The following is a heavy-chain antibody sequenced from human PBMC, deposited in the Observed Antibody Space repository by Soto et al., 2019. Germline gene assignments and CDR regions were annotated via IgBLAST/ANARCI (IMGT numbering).Heavy chain of an antibody. CDR3: ARHSAPEYDFWSGYYRSYYYMDV. CDR2: IYYSAST. D-gene: IGHD3-3*01. V-gene: IGHV4-59*08. Sequence: SDTLSLTCTVPAASISSYYCSWIRQPPGKPLETIGYIYYSASTNYNPSLKSRVTLPVDPSKNQFSLKLSSLTAADTAVYYCARHSAPEYDFWSGYYRSYYYMDVWCKGTTVTVSS. CDR1: AASISSYY. J-gene: IGHJ6*03.